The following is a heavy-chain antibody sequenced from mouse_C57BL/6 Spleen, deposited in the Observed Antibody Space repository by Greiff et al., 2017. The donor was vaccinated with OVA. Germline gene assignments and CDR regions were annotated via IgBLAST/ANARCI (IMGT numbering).Heavy chain of an antibody. Sequence: QVQLQQPGAELVMPGASVKLSCKASGYTFTSYWMHWVKQRPGQGLEWIGEIDPSDSYTNYNQKFKGKSTLTVDKSSSTAYMQLSSLTSEDTAVYYSARGVRRDYAMDYWGQGTSVTVSS. CDR2: IDPSDSYT. J-gene: IGHJ4*01. V-gene: IGHV1-69*01. CDR3: ARGVRRDYAMDY. CDR1: GYTFTSYW.